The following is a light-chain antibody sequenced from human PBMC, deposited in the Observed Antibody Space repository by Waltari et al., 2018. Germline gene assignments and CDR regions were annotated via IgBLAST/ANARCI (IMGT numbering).Light chain of an antibody. CDR2: RDN. CDR3: ATWDDGLSGVI. CDR1: RSHIGRNY. J-gene: IGLJ2*01. Sequence: QSVVTQPPSASGTPGQRVSISCSGSRSHIGRNYVHWYQVLPGMAPKLLIYRDNERPSGVPDRFSGSKSGTSASLAISALRSEDESDYYCATWDDGLSGVIFGGGTKLTVL. V-gene: IGLV1-47*01.